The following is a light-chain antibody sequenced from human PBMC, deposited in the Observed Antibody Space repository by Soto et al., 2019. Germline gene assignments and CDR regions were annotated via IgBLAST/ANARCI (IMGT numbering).Light chain of an antibody. CDR1: SSDVGVYNY. CDR3: ISYAGSSIVV. J-gene: IGLJ2*01. CDR2: DVN. V-gene: IGLV2-8*01. Sequence: QSALTQPPSASGSPGQSVTISCTGTSSDVGVYNYVSWYQQHPGKAPNLMIYDVNKRPSGVPDRFSGSKSGNTASLTVSGRQADDEAAYYCISYAGSSIVVFGGGTKLTVL.